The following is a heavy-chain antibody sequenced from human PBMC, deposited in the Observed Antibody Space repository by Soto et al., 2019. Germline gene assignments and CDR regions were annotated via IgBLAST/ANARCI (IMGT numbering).Heavy chain of an antibody. CDR1: GGSISSYY. CDR3: ARQSIAVTFTTPMPAFDI. V-gene: IGHV4-59*08. CDR2: IYYSGST. J-gene: IGHJ3*02. Sequence: PSETLSLTCTVSGGSISSYYWSWIRQPPGKGLEWIVYIYYSGSTNYNPSLKSRVTISVDTSKNQFSLKLSSVTAADTAVYYCARQSIAVTFTTPMPAFDIWGQGTMVTVSS. D-gene: IGHD6-19*01.